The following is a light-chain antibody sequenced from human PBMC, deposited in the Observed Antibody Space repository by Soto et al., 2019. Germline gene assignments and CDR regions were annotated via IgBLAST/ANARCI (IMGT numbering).Light chain of an antibody. J-gene: IGKJ3*01. CDR1: QSFSSN. CDR3: QQYDNWPFT. Sequence: EIVMTQSPATLSVSPGERATLSCRASQSFSSNLAWYQQKPGQAPRLLIYGASTRATGVPARFSGSGSGTEFTLTISSLQSEDFVVYYCQQYDNWPFTFGPGTKVDIK. V-gene: IGKV3-15*01. CDR2: GAS.